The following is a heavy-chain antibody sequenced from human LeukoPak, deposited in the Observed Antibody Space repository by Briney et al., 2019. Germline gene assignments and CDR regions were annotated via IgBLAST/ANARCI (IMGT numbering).Heavy chain of an antibody. D-gene: IGHD6-6*01. J-gene: IGHJ3*02. Sequence: GASVKVSCKASGYTFTSYGISWVRQAPGQGLEWMGWISAYNGNTNYAQKLQGRVTMTTDTSTSTAYMELRSLRSDDTAVYYCATGSSIAAQRDAFDIWGQGTMVTVSS. V-gene: IGHV1-18*01. CDR3: ATGSSIAAQRDAFDI. CDR2: ISAYNGNT. CDR1: GYTFTSYG.